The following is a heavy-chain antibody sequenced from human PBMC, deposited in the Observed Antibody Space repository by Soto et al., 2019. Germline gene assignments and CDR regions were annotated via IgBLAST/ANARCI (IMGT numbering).Heavy chain of an antibody. CDR3: ARVASSMFEGGDWFDP. V-gene: IGHV1-69*12. CDR1: GGTFNRQA. Sequence: QVVQSGAEVKKPGSSVKVSCKASGGTFNRQAFSWVRQATGQGLEWMGGFIPIFGTTDYSQKFQGRVTITADAATSTAYMELSSLASDDTAVYYCARVASSMFEGGDWFDPWGQGTLVTVSS. J-gene: IGHJ5*02. CDR2: FIPIFGTT. D-gene: IGHD3-10*02.